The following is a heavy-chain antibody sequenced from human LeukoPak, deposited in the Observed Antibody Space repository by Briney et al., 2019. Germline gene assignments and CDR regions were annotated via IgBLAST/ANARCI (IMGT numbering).Heavy chain of an antibody. D-gene: IGHD4-11*01. J-gene: IGHJ5*02. Sequence: GGSLRLSCAASGFTFNTYSMNWVRQAPGKGLEWVSSISSSSKYIYYADSVKGRFTISRDNAKNSLYLQMNRLRAEDTAVYYCARDRDYTDYLHNWFDPWGQGTLVTVSS. CDR3: ARDRDYTDYLHNWFDP. CDR1: GFTFNTYS. V-gene: IGHV3-21*01. CDR2: ISSSSKYI.